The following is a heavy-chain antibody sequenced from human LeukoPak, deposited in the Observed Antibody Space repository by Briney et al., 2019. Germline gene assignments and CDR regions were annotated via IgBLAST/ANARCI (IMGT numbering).Heavy chain of an antibody. CDR2: ISAYNGNT. Sequence: ASVTVSCKASGYTFTTYGISWVRQAPGQGLEWMGWISAYNGNTNHAQKLQGRVSMTTDTSTSTAYMELRSLRFDDTAVYYCARALFSSSWPNFDYWGQGTLVTVSS. V-gene: IGHV1-18*01. CDR3: ARALFSSSWPNFDY. CDR1: GYTFTTYG. D-gene: IGHD6-13*01. J-gene: IGHJ4*02.